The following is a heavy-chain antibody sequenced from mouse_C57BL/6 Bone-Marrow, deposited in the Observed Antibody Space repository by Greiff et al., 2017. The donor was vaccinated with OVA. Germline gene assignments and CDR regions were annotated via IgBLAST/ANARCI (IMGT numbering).Heavy chain of an antibody. CDR2: ISSGGDYI. Sequence: EVQLVESGEGLVKPGGSLKLSCAASGFTFSSYAMSWVRQTPEKRLEWVAYISSGGDYIYYADTVKGRFTISRDNARNTLYLQMSSLKSEDTAMYYCTRDRRDYDYDRAGFAYWGQGTLVTVSA. CDR3: TRDRRDYDYDRAGFAY. V-gene: IGHV5-9-1*02. CDR1: GFTFSSYA. D-gene: IGHD2-4*01. J-gene: IGHJ3*01.